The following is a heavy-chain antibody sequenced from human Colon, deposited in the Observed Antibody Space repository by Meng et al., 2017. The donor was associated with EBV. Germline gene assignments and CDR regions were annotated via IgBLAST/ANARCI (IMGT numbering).Heavy chain of an antibody. CDR2: IYHSGST. CDR3: ARVGAYCGGDCYHPR. D-gene: IGHD2-21*02. J-gene: IGHJ4*02. V-gene: IGHV4-4*02. Sequence: QVPLQESGPGLVKPSGTLSLTCAVSGGSLSSRNWWSWVRQPSGKGLEWIGEIYHSGSTNYNPSLKSRVTISVDESKNQFSLRLSSVTAADTAVYYCARVGAYCGGDCYHPRWGQGTLVTVSS. CDR1: GGSLSSRNW.